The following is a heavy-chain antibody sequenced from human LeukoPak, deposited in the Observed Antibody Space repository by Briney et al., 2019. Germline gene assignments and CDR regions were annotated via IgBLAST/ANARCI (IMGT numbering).Heavy chain of an antibody. CDR3: ARESKGSYYYDSSGYYYGYYFDY. Sequence: GGSLRLSCAASGFTFSDYYMSWIRQAPGKGLEWVSYISSSGSTIYYADSVKGRFTISRDNAKNSLYLQMNSLRAEDTAVYYCARESKGSYYYDSSGYYYGYYFDYWGQGTLVTVSS. V-gene: IGHV3-11*01. D-gene: IGHD3-22*01. J-gene: IGHJ4*02. CDR2: ISSSGSTI. CDR1: GFTFSDYY.